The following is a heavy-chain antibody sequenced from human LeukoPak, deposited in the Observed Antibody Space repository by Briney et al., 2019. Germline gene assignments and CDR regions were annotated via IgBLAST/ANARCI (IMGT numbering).Heavy chain of an antibody. V-gene: IGHV4-39*01. D-gene: IGHD3-10*01. CDR1: GGSISSHLYF. CDR3: ARMVRGVVLGPNYYPYHMDV. CDR2: VYYGGST. J-gene: IGHJ6*03. Sequence: SETLSLTCTVSGGSISSHLYFWAWIRQPPGKGLEWIGSVYYGGSTYYNPSLKSRVTMSVDTPKNEFSLKLRSVTAADTTTYYCARMVRGVVLGPNYYPYHMDVWGRGTTVTVSS.